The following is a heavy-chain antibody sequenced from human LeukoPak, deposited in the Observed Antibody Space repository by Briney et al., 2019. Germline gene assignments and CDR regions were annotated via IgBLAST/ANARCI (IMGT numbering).Heavy chain of an antibody. J-gene: IGHJ4*02. V-gene: IGHV4-39*01. D-gene: IGHD6-13*01. CDR1: GGSLSSSSYY. CDR2: IYYSGST. CDR3: ASLAHIAAAGTYYFDY. Sequence: SETLSLTCTVSGGSLSSSSYYWGWIRQPPGKGLEWIGSIYYSGSTYYNPSLKSRVTISVDTSKNQFSLKLSSVTAADTAVYYCASLAHIAAAGTYYFDYWGQGTLVTVSS.